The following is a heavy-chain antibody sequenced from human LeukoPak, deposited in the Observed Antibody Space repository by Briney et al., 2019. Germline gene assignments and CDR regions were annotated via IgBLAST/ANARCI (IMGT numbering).Heavy chain of an antibody. J-gene: IGHJ4*02. CDR3: AHGTVVTPGY. CDR2: INHSGSI. Sequence: MPSETLSLTCAVYGGSFSGYYWSWIRQPPGKGLEWIGEINHSGSINYNPSLKSRVTISVDTSKNQFSLKLSSVTAADTAAYYCAHGTVVTPGYWGQGTLVTVSS. CDR1: GGSFSGYY. V-gene: IGHV4-34*01. D-gene: IGHD4-23*01.